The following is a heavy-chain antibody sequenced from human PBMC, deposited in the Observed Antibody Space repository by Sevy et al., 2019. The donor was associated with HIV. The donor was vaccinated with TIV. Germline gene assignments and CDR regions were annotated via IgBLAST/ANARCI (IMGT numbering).Heavy chain of an antibody. CDR2: IYYSGST. Sequence: SETLSLTCTVSGGSISSSSYYWGWIRQPPGKGLEWIGSIYYSGSTYYNPSLKSRVTISVDTSKNQFSLKLSSVTAADTAVYYCARHSGIRGYSYGLAYYYYDGMDVWGQGTTVTVSS. V-gene: IGHV4-39*01. D-gene: IGHD5-18*01. CDR3: ARHSGIRGYSYGLAYYYYDGMDV. CDR1: GGSISSSSYY. J-gene: IGHJ6*02.